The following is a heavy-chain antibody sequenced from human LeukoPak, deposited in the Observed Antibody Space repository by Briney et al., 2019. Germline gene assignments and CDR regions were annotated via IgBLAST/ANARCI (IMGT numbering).Heavy chain of an antibody. CDR2: ISGSGGST. CDR3: AKGLGDGDAFDI. J-gene: IGHJ3*02. D-gene: IGHD3-10*01. V-gene: IGHV3-23*01. CDR1: GFTFSSYA. Sequence: QAGGSLRLSCAASGFTFSSYAMSWVRQAPGKGLEWVSAISGSGGSTYYADSVKGRFTISRDNSKNTLYLQMNSLRAEDTAVYYCAKGLGDGDAFDIWGQGTMVTVSS.